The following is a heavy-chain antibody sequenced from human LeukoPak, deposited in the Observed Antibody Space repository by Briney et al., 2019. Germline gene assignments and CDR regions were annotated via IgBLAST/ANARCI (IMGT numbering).Heavy chain of an antibody. CDR3: AKDGTVVVPAAMYYYYMDV. CDR2: IRYDGSNK. Sequence: PGGSLRLSCAASGFTLSSYGMHWVRQAPGKGLEWVASIRYDGSNKYYGDSVKGRFTICRDNSKNALYLQMNSLRAEGTAVYYCAKDGTVVVPAAMYYYYMDVWGKGTTVTVSS. V-gene: IGHV3-30*02. J-gene: IGHJ6*03. CDR1: GFTLSSYG. D-gene: IGHD2-2*01.